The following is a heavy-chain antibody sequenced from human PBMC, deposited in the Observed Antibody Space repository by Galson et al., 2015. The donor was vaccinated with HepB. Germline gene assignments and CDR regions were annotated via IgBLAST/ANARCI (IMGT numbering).Heavy chain of an antibody. Sequence: SLRLSCAASGFTFSDYWMHWVRQAPGKGLVWVSRINHDGTSTVYADSVKGRFTISRDNAKNTLYLQMNSLRAEDTAVYYCARVETYITGWPFRWGQGTLVTVS. D-gene: IGHD6-19*01. J-gene: IGHJ4*02. V-gene: IGHV3-74*01. CDR3: ARVETYITGWPFR. CDR1: GFTFSDYW. CDR2: INHDGTST.